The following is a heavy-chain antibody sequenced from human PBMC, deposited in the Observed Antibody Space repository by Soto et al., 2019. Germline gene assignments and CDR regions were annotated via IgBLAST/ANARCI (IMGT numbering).Heavy chain of an antibody. Sequence: ASVKVSCKTSGYTFSNYGINWVGQAPGQGLEWMGWISAYNANTNFAQKFQGRVTMTTDTSTSTAYMELRSLTSDDTAVYYCARDLVPGYTGYSDYWGQGTLVTVSS. J-gene: IGHJ4*02. V-gene: IGHV1-18*01. CDR1: GYTFSNYG. D-gene: IGHD5-12*01. CDR3: ARDLVPGYTGYSDY. CDR2: ISAYNANT.